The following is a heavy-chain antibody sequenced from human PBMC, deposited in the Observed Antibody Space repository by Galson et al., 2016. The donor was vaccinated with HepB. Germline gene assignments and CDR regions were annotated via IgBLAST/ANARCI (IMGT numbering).Heavy chain of an antibody. CDR3: TRDYYGSLEY. V-gene: IGHV3-74*01. D-gene: IGHD3-10*01. J-gene: IGHJ4*02. CDR2: VKSDGTST. CDR1: GFTFSSYD. Sequence: SLRLSCAASGFTFSSYDMHWVRQAPGKGLVWVSRVKSDGTSTTYADSVQGRFSTSRDNAKNTVYLQMNSLRAEDTAVYYCTRDYYGSLEYWGQGTLGTVSS.